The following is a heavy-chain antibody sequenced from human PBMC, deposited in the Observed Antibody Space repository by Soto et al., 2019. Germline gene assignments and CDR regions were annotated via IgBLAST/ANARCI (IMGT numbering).Heavy chain of an antibody. CDR3: AREEYYGSGSYYNVDWFDP. Sequence: ASVKVSCNASGGTFSSYPISWVRQAPGQGLEWMGGIIPIFGTANYAQKLQGRVTITADDSTSTAYMELSSLRSEDTAVYYCAREEYYGSGSYYNVDWFDPWGQGTLVTVSS. CDR1: GGTFSSYP. J-gene: IGHJ5*02. V-gene: IGHV1-69*13. D-gene: IGHD3-10*01. CDR2: IIPIFGTA.